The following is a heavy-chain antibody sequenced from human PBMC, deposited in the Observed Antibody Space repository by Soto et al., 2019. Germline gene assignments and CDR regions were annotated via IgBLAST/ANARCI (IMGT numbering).Heavy chain of an antibody. CDR3: ARRRCSGDSCYLDY. CDR1: GFTFSSYA. J-gene: IGHJ4*02. D-gene: IGHD2-15*01. V-gene: IGHV3-23*01. Sequence: PGGSLRLSCEGSGFTFSSYAMNWVRQAPGKGLEWVSGVSASDGSTYYADSVKGRFTISRDNSKRTLYLQMNSLRAEDTAIYYCARRRCSGDSCYLDYWGQGTQVTVSS. CDR2: VSASDGST.